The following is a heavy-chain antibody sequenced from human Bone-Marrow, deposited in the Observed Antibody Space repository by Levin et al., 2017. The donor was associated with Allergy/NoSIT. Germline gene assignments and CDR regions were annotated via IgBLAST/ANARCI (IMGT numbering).Heavy chain of an antibody. Sequence: TGGSLRLSCVASGISFNNVWMTWVRLAPGKGLEWVGLIKTRADGGTAEYATHLKDRFTISRDDSKKTLFLQMSSLKTEDTALYFCTTLRRLAQAFWGQGTLVTVSS. CDR1: GISFNNVW. V-gene: IGHV3-15*05. CDR3: TTLRRLAQAF. J-gene: IGHJ4*02. CDR2: IKTRADGGTA.